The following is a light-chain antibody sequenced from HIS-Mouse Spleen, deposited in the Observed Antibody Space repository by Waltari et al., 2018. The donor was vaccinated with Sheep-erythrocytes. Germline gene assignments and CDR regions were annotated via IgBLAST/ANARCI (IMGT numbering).Light chain of an antibody. J-gene: IGLJ3*02. CDR2: EGS. Sequence: QSALTQPASVSGSPGQSITISRTGTSSYVGSYNLVPWYHQHPGKAPKLMIYEGSKRPSGVSNRFSGSKSGNTASLTISGLQAEDEADYYCCSYAGSSTPWVFGGGTKLTVL. V-gene: IGLV2-23*01. CDR1: SSYVGSYNL. CDR3: CSYAGSSTPWV.